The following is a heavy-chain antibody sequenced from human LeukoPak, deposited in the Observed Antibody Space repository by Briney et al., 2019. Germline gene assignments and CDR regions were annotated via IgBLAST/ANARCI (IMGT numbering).Heavy chain of an antibody. D-gene: IGHD4-11*01. Sequence: SETLSLTCAVYGGFFSGYYWSWIRQPPGKGLEWIGEINHSGSTNYNPSLKSRVTISVDTSKNQFSLKLSSVTAADTAVYYCARGKGGPNYSNYVFHYYYGMDVWGQGTTVTVSS. V-gene: IGHV4-34*01. CDR1: GGFFSGYY. J-gene: IGHJ6*02. CDR2: INHSGST. CDR3: ARGKGGPNYSNYVFHYYYGMDV.